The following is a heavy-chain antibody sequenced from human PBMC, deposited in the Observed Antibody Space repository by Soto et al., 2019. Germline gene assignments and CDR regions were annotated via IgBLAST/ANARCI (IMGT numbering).Heavy chain of an antibody. D-gene: IGHD3-9*01. V-gene: IGHV4-34*01. Sequence: SETLSLTCAVYGGSFSGYYWSWILQPPGKGLEWIGEINHSGSTNYNPSLKSRVTISVDTSKNQFSLKLSSVTAADTAVYYCAIKDILTYYHTGPDYWGQGTLVTVSS. CDR3: AIKDILTYYHTGPDY. J-gene: IGHJ4*02. CDR1: GGSFSGYY. CDR2: INHSGST.